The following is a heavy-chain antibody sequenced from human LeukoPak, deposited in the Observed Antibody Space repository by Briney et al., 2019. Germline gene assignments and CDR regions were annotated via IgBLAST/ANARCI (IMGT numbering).Heavy chain of an antibody. Sequence: GGSLRLSCAASGFTFSTYAMSWVRQAPGKGLEWVSGISGSGGSTYYADSVKGRFTISRDNSKNTLYLQMNSLRAEDTAVYYCAKRPPVVQAENWFDPWGQGTLVTVSS. J-gene: IGHJ5*02. CDR2: ISGSGGST. D-gene: IGHD2-2*01. CDR3: AKRPPVVQAENWFDP. CDR1: GFTFSTYA. V-gene: IGHV3-23*01.